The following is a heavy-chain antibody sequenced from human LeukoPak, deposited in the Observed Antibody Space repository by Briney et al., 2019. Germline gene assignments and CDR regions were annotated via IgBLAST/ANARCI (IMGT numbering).Heavy chain of an antibody. CDR2: IQYGGST. CDR3: ARDSGYDFGY. Sequence: SETLSLTCTVSGGSINNYYWSWIRQPPGKGLEWIGYIQYGGSTNYNPSLKSRVTMSVDTSKNQFSLKLSSVTAADTAVYYCARDSGYDFGYWGQGTLVTVSS. V-gene: IGHV4-59*12. CDR1: GGSINNYY. J-gene: IGHJ4*02. D-gene: IGHD5-12*01.